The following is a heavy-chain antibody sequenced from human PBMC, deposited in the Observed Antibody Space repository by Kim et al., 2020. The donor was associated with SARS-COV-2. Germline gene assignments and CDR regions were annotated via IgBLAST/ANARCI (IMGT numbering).Heavy chain of an antibody. V-gene: IGHV3-23*01. Sequence: GKGRFTISRDNYKNTLYLQMNSLRAEDTAVYYCAKDHAGYSSGWYWADYWGQGTLVTVSS. CDR3: AKDHAGYSSGWYWADY. D-gene: IGHD6-19*01. J-gene: IGHJ4*02.